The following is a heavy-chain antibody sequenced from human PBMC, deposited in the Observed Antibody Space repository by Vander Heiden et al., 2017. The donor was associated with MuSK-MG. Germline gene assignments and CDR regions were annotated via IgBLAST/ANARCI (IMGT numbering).Heavy chain of an antibody. CDR2: IIPILGIA. D-gene: IGHD2-21*01. J-gene: IGHJ4*02. CDR1: GRTFSRYA. CDR3: ARDDPTYSATN. V-gene: IGHV1-69*04. Sequence: QVQLVQSGAEVKKPGSSVKVSCKASGRTFSRYAIRWVRQAPGQGLEWMGRIIPILGIANYAQKFQGRVTITADKSTSTAYMELSSLRSEDTAVYYCARDDPTYSATNWGQGTLVTVSS.